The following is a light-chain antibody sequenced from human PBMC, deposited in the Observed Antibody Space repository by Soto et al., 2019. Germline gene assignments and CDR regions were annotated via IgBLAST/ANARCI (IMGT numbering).Light chain of an antibody. CDR1: SSDIGDFPY. Sequence: QSVLSQPASVSGSPGQSLTISCTGGSSDIGDFPYVSWYQQHPGKAPKLLISEVSVRPSGVPPRFSGSKSGNSASLTICGLQVEDEATYFCSSYTRSSALEVFGGGTKLTVL. V-gene: IGLV2-14*01. CDR2: EVS. J-gene: IGLJ3*02. CDR3: SSYTRSSALEV.